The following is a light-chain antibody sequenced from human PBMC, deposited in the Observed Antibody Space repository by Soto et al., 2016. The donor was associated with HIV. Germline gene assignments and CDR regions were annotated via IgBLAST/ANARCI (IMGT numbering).Light chain of an antibody. CDR2: HDS. J-gene: IGLJ2*01. V-gene: IGLV3-21*04. CDR1: NIETKI. Sequence: SYELTQPPSVSVAPGKTATITCGGNNIETKIVNWHQHWPGQAPVLVLYHDSDRPSGIPERFSGSNSGDTATRTISRVEAGDEADYYCQVWDTTGHHVVFGGGTKLTVL. CDR3: QVWDTTGHHVV.